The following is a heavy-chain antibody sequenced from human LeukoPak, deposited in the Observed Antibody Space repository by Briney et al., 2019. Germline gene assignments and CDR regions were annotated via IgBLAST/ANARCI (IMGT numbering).Heavy chain of an antibody. CDR1: GFTFSNYA. Sequence: PGGSLRLSCAASGFTFSNYAVSWVRQAPGKGLEWVAGISDSGGRTKYADSVKGRFTISRDNPKNTLYLQMNSLRADDTAVYFCAKRGVVIRVILVGFHKEAYYFDSWGQGALVTVSS. CDR2: ISDSGGRT. D-gene: IGHD3-22*01. CDR3: AKRGVVIRVILVGFHKEAYYFDS. J-gene: IGHJ4*02. V-gene: IGHV3-23*01.